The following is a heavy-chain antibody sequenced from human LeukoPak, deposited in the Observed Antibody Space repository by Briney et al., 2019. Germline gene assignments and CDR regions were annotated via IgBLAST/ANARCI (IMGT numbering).Heavy chain of an antibody. CDR3: ARHREILNWFDP. Sequence: SETLSLTCTVSGGSISSYYWSWIRQPPGKGPEWIGYIYYSGSTNYNPSLKSRVTISVDTSKNQFSLKLSSVTAADTAVYYCARHREILNWFDPWGQGTLVTVSS. J-gene: IGHJ5*02. D-gene: IGHD3-10*01. CDR1: GGSISSYY. V-gene: IGHV4-59*08. CDR2: IYYSGST.